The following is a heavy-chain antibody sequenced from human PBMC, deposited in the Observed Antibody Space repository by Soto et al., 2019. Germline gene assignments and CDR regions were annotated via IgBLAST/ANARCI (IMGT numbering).Heavy chain of an antibody. D-gene: IGHD5-12*01. CDR3: ARGRIIVAGGFDP. CDR1: GYTFTSYD. J-gene: IGHJ5*02. V-gene: IGHV1-8*01. CDR2: MNPSTGNT. Sequence: QVQLVQSGAEVKKPGASVKVSCKASGYTFTSYDIIWVRQATGQGLEWMGWMNPSTGNTDSAEKFQGRLTMTRNTSISTDYMELSSLSLEDTAVYYCARGRIIVAGGFDPWGQGTLVTVSS.